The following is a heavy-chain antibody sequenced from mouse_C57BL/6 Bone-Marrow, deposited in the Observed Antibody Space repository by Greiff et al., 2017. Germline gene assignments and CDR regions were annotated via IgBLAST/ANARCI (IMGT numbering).Heavy chain of an antibody. CDR2: IWSGGST. D-gene: IGHD4-1*02. CDR1: GFSLTSYG. V-gene: IGHV2-2*01. J-gene: IGHJ3*01. CDR3: ARNNWDEDWFAY. Sequence: VKLMESGPGLVQPSQSLSITCTVSGFSLTSYGVHWVRQSPGKGLEWLGVIWSGGSTDYNAAFISRLSISKDNAKSKVFFKMNSLQADDTAIYYCARNNWDEDWFAYWGQGTLVTVSA.